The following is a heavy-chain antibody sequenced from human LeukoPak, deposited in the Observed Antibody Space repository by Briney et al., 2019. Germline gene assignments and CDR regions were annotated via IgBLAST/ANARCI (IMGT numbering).Heavy chain of an antibody. CDR2: INPDSGGT. CDR1: GYRFTGYS. CDR3: ARDAISRGIIDY. D-gene: IGHD3-10*01. J-gene: IGHJ4*02. V-gene: IGHV1-2*02. Sequence: GASVKVSCKASGYRFTGYSVHRVRQAPGQGLEWMGWINPDSGGTNFAQRFQGRATLTRDTSISTAYMELSRLTSDDTAVYYCARDAISRGIIDYWGQGTLVTVSS.